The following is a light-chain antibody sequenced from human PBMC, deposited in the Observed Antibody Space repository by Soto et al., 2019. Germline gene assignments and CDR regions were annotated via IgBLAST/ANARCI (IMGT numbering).Light chain of an antibody. CDR2: DAS. Sequence: DIQMAQAPWSLSASVGDGVTITWRASQSISSWLAWYQQKPGKAPNLLIYDASSLLSGVPSRFSGRGSGTAFTLTISGLQPEDFAIYYCQQSYIIPITFGQGTRLEIK. V-gene: IGKV1-5*01. CDR1: QSISSW. J-gene: IGKJ5*01. CDR3: QQSYIIPIT.